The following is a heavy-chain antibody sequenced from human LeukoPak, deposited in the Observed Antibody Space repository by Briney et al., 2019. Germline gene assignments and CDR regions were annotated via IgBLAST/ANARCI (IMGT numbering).Heavy chain of an antibody. V-gene: IGHV3-30*02. CDR2: IRYDGTNK. J-gene: IGHJ4*02. D-gene: IGHD1-26*01. CDR3: AKDLSPMVGAKIFDY. CDR1: GFSFSNYG. Sequence: PGGSLRLSCAASGFSFSNYGMHGVRQAPGKGLEWVAFIRYDGTNKYYADSVKGRFTISRDNSKNTLYLEMSSLRVEDTAVYSCAKDLSPMVGAKIFDYWGQGTLVTVSS.